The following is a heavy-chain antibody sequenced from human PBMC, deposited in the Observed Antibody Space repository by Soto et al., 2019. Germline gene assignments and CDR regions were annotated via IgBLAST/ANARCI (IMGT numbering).Heavy chain of an antibody. V-gene: IGHV3-23*01. CDR2: ISGSGGST. D-gene: IGHD6-13*01. J-gene: IGHJ3*02. CDR3: AKIPNSSSWYLDDFDI. Sequence: EVQLLESGGGLVQPGGSLRLSCAASGFTFSSYAMSWVRQAPGKGLEWVSAISGSGGSTYYADSVKGRFTISRDNSKNTLYLQMNCLRAEDKAVYYCAKIPNSSSWYLDDFDIWGQGTMVTVSS. CDR1: GFTFSSYA.